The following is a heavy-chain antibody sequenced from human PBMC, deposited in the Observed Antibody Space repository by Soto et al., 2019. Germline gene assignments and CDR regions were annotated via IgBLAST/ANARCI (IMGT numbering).Heavy chain of an antibody. CDR2: LTNNGGST. CDR1: GFTFYTYW. J-gene: IGHJ4*02. CDR3: TRAASSTWYSAY. D-gene: IGHD6-13*01. V-gene: IGHV3-64*01. Sequence: GGSLRLTCGASGFTFYTYWMNWVRQAPGKGLEYVSALTNNGGSTYYANSVKGRFTISRDNSKNTLYLQMGSLRAEDMAVYYCTRAASSTWYSAYWGQGTLVTVSS.